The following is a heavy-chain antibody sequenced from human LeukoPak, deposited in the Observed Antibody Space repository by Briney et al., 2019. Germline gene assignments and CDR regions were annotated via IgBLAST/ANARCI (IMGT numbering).Heavy chain of an antibody. J-gene: IGHJ4*02. Sequence: GGSLRLSCAASGFTFSSYAMHWVRQAPGKGLEWVAVISYDGSNKYYADSVKGRFTISRDNSKNTLYLQMNSLRAEDTAVYYCARDNSDGYNYFDYWGQGTLVTVSS. CDR3: ARDNSDGYNYFDY. V-gene: IGHV3-30-3*01. D-gene: IGHD4-23*01. CDR1: GFTFSSYA. CDR2: ISYDGSNK.